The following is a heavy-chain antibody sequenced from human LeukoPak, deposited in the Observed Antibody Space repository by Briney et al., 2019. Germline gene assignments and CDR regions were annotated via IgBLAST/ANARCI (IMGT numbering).Heavy chain of an antibody. CDR1: GGSLSGSDYY. J-gene: IGHJ5*02. V-gene: IGHV4-61*05. Sequence: SETLSLTCTVSGGSLSGSDYYWGCIRQPPGKGLEWIVYVSNSGYTNYNPSLKSRVTVSVDTSKNQFSLNLRSVTAADTAVYYCARRVLMSGTGVPDTWRDPWGQGTLVSVSS. D-gene: IGHD1-26*01. CDR3: ARRVLMSGTGVPDTWRDP. CDR2: VSNSGYT.